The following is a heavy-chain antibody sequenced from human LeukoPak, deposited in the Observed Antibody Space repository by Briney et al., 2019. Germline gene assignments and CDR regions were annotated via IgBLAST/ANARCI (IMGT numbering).Heavy chain of an antibody. CDR3: AKRSGIAVDRYFDY. V-gene: IGHV3-23*01. D-gene: IGHD6-19*01. CDR1: EFTFSSYA. CDR2: ISGSGGST. Sequence: PGGSLRLSCAASEFTFSSYAMSWVRQAPGKGLEWVSAISGSGGSTYYADSVKGRFTISRDNSKNTLYLQMNSLRAEDTAAYYCAKRSGIAVDRYFDYWGQGTLVTVSS. J-gene: IGHJ4*02.